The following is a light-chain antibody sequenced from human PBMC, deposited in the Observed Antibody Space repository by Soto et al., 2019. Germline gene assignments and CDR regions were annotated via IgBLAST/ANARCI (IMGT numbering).Light chain of an antibody. CDR3: QSYDNSLGGVV. CDR1: SSNIGAGYD. Sequence: QSVLTQPPSVAGAPGQKGTLSCTGGSSNIGAGYDVHWYQQFPGTAPRLLIYSNTDRPSAIADRFSGSKSGTSASLAITGLQDEDEADYDCQSYDNSLGGVVFGGGTQLTVL. J-gene: IGLJ7*01. CDR2: SNT. V-gene: IGLV1-40*01.